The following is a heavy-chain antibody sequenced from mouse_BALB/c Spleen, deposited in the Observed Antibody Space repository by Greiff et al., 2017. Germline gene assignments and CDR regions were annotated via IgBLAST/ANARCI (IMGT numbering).Heavy chain of an antibody. CDR3: ARTHYDAMDY. CDR1: GFTFSSFG. J-gene: IGHJ4*01. Sequence: EVKLMESGGGLVQPGGSRKLSCAASGFTFSSFGMHWVRQAPEKGLEWVAYISSGSSTIYYADTVKGRFTISRDNPKNTLFLQMTSLRSEDTAMYYCARTHYDAMDYWGQGTSVTVSS. V-gene: IGHV5-17*02. CDR2: ISSGSSTI.